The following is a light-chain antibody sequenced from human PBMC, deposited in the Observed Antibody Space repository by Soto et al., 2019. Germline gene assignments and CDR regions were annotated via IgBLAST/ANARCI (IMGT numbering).Light chain of an antibody. CDR1: SSNIGRNY. CDR3: AAWDDSLRGYV. Sequence: QSVLSQPPSASGTPGQRVTISCSGSSSNIGRNYIYWYQQRPGTAPKLLIYGNTQRPSGVPDRFSGSKSGTSVSLAISGLRSEDEADYYCAAWDDSLRGYVFGTGTKVTVL. CDR2: GNT. V-gene: IGLV1-47*02. J-gene: IGLJ1*01.